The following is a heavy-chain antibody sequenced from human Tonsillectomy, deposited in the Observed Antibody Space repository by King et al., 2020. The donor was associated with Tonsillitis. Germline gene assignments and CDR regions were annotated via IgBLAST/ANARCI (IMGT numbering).Heavy chain of an antibody. Sequence: QLQESGPGLVKPSQTLSLMCTVSGGSIISGDYYWSWIRQPPGKGLEWIGYIYYSGSTHHNPSLKSRVTISVDTSKNQISLKLSSVTAAGTAVYYCARDHYDSSGYTYYMDVWGKGTTVTVSS. CDR3: ARDHYDSSGYTYYMDV. V-gene: IGHV4-30-4*01. CDR2: IYYSGST. CDR1: GGSIISGDYY. J-gene: IGHJ6*03. D-gene: IGHD3-22*01.